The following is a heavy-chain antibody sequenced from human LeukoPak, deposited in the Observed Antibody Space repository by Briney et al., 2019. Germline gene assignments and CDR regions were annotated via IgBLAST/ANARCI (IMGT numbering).Heavy chain of an antibody. Sequence: KPSETLSLTCTVSGGSISSSSYYWGWIRQPPGKGLEWIGSIHYSGSTYYNPSLKSRVTISVDTSKNQFSLKLSSVTAADTAVYYCARNDFWSGYYTDYMDVWGKGTTVTVSS. V-gene: IGHV4-39*07. CDR1: GGSISSSSYY. CDR3: ARNDFWSGYYTDYMDV. J-gene: IGHJ6*03. D-gene: IGHD3-3*01. CDR2: IHYSGST.